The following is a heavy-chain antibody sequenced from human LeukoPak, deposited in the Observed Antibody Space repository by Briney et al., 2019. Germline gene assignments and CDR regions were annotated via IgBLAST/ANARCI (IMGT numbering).Heavy chain of an antibody. V-gene: IGHV3-30-3*01. CDR2: ISYDGSNK. CDR3: ARDNDGAAAGSFDY. D-gene: IGHD6-13*01. Sequence: GRSLRLSCAASGFTFSSYAMHWVRQAPGKGLGWVAVISYDGSNKYYADSVKGRFTISRDNSKNTLYVQMNSLRAEDTAVYYCARDNDGAAAGSFDYWGQGTLVTVSS. J-gene: IGHJ4*02. CDR1: GFTFSSYA.